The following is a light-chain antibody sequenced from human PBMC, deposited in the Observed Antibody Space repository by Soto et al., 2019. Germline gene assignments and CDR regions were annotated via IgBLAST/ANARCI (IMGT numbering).Light chain of an antibody. CDR1: QDISRY. V-gene: IGKV1-9*01. J-gene: IGKJ4*01. CDR3: QQVDSCPLT. CDR2: RAS. Sequence: IQLTQSPSFLSASVGDRVTITCRASQDISRYVAWYQQKSGQAPKLLIYRASNLRPGVPSRFSGSGSGTDFTLTISNLQPEDFATYHCQQVDSCPLTFGGGTKLEIK.